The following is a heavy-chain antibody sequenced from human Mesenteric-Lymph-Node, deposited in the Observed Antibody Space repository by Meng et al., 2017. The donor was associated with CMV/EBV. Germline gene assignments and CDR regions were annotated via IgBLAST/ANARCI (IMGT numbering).Heavy chain of an antibody. D-gene: IGHD2-15*01. Sequence: SETLSLTCTVSGASISSGGYFWTWIRQHPGKGLEWIGYISTSGTPYNSPSLSSRVSISLDTSNNLFALNLNSVTAADTAVYYCARLRCSRSCSQGGEMGVWGQGTTVTVSS. CDR3: ARLRCSRSCSQGGEMGV. J-gene: IGHJ6*02. CDR1: GASISSGGYF. CDR2: ISTSGTP. V-gene: IGHV4-31*03.